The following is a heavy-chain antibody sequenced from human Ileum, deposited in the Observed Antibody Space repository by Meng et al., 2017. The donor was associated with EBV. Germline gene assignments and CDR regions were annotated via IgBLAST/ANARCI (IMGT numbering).Heavy chain of an antibody. CDR2: IHSSGST. CDR1: GGSLSSGGYY. V-gene: IGHV4-31*03. J-gene: IGHJ5*02. Sequence: QVEPQVWAQGLVNPSQTLSLTCTVSGGSLSSGGYYWSWIRQHPGKGLEWIGYIHSSGSTYYNPSLRSRLTISVDTSKNQFSLKLSSVTAADTAVYYCARASYGSGSPLGESWFDPWGQGTLVTVSS. CDR3: ARASYGSGSPLGESWFDP. D-gene: IGHD3-10*01.